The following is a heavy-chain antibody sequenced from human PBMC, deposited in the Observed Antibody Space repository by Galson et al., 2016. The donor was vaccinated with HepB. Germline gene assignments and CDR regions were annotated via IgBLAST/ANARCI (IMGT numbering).Heavy chain of an antibody. V-gene: IGHV1-46*01. D-gene: IGHD2-2*01. CDR2: IYPSGDTT. CDR1: GYTITSYY. Sequence: SVKVSCKASGYTITSYYMHWVRQAPGQGLGWMGVIYPSGDTTNYSQRFRGRVTMTRDTSTNTVYMELSSLRSEDTAVYYCVREGLPEVKYFDYWGQGTLVTVSS. J-gene: IGHJ4*02. CDR3: VREGLPEVKYFDY.